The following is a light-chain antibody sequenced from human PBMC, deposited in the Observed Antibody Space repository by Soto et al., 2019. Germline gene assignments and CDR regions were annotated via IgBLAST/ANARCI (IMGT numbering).Light chain of an antibody. CDR3: QQYGTSPLT. Sequence: EIVLTQSPDTLSLSPGERATLSCRASQSVRSRYLAWYQQRPGQTPRLLIYDASNRAPGIPDRSSGSGSGTDFTLTISSLEPEDLGVYHCQQYGTSPLTFGGGTKVQI. CDR1: QSVRSRY. CDR2: DAS. V-gene: IGKV3-20*01. J-gene: IGKJ4*01.